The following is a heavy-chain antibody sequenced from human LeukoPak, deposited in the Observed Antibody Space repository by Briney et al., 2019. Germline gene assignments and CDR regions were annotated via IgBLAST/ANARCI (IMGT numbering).Heavy chain of an antibody. V-gene: IGHV1-2*02. J-gene: IGHJ6*02. CDR1: GYTFTGYY. Sequence: ASVKVSCKASGYTFTGYYMHWVRQAPGQGLEWMGWINPNSGGTNYAQKFQSRVTMTRDTSISTAYMELSRLRSDDTAVYYWATRIMGYYGMDVWGQGTTVTVSS. D-gene: IGHD3-16*01. CDR3: ATRIMGYYGMDV. CDR2: INPNSGGT.